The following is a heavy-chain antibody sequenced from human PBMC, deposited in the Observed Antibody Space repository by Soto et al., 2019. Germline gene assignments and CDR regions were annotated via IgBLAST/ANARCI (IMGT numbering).Heavy chain of an antibody. D-gene: IGHD4-17*01. CDR1: GYSFTNYW. CDR3: ARPRPVTTVGSYYYHGMDV. V-gene: IGHV5-51*01. Sequence: PGESLKISCRVSGYSFTNYWIGWVRQMPGRGLEWMGLIYPGDSETRYSPSFQGQVTISADRSIRTAYLQWSSLKASDTAMYYCARPRPVTTVGSYYYHGMDVWGQGTKVKVSS. J-gene: IGHJ6*02. CDR2: IYPGDSET.